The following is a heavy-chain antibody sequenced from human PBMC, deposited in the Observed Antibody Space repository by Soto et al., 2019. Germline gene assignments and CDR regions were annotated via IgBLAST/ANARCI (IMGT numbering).Heavy chain of an antibody. J-gene: IGHJ4*02. V-gene: IGHV4-4*02. Sequence: QVQLQESGPGLVKPSGTLSLSCAVSGGSISSSHWWTWVRQPPGKGLEWIGEIYHSGSTNYNPSLKGRATISVDPSRNQFSLNLSSMTAADPAVYYCASSGGGEDYWGQGILVTVSS. CDR3: ASSGGGEDY. CDR2: IYHSGST. CDR1: GGSISSSHW. D-gene: IGHD3-16*01.